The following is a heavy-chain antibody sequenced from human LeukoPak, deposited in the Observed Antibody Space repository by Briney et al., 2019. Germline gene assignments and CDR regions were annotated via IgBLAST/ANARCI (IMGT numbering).Heavy chain of an antibody. CDR2: IIPIFGTA. CDR3: ARGSGGYNWFDP. CDR1: GGTFSSYT. Sequence: SVKVSCKASGGTFSSYTISWVRQAPGQGLEWMGGIIPIFGTANYAQKFQGRVTITTDESTSTAYMELSSLRSEDTAVYYCARGSGGYNWFDPWGQGTLVTVSS. D-gene: IGHD6-25*01. J-gene: IGHJ5*02. V-gene: IGHV1-69*05.